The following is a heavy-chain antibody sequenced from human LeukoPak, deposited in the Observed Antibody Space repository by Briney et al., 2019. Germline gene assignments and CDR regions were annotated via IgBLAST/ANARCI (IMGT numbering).Heavy chain of an antibody. D-gene: IGHD4-11*01. J-gene: IGHJ6*03. V-gene: IGHV1-18*01. CDR3: ARGPDYSNYGKVFYYYYYYMDV. Sequence: ASVKVSCKASGYTFTSYGISWVRQAPGQGLEWMGWISAYNGNTNYAQKLQGRVTMTTDTSTSTAYMELRSLRSDDTALYYCARGPDYSNYGKVFYYYYYYMDVWGKGTTVTVSS. CDR1: GYTFTSYG. CDR2: ISAYNGNT.